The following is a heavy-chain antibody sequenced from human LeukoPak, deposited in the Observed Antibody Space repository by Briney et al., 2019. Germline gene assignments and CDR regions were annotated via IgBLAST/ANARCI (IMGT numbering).Heavy chain of an antibody. V-gene: IGHV3-7*04. D-gene: IGHD6-19*01. J-gene: IGHJ6*02. Sequence: GGSLRLSCAASGFTFSTYLMSWVRQAPGRGLEWVANIKEDGSERYYAESVKGRFTISRDNAKNSLSLQMNSLRGEDTAVYYCARDRIAVAGGDVWGQGTTVTVSS. CDR3: ARDRIAVAGGDV. CDR1: GFTFSTYL. CDR2: IKEDGSER.